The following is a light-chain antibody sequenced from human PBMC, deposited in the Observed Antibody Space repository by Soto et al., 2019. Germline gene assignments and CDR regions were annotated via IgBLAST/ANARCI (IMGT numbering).Light chain of an antibody. V-gene: IGKV1-39*01. J-gene: IGKJ1*01. Sequence: DIQMTQSPSSLSASVGDRVTITCRASQSVNKYLNWYQQKPGKAPRLLIYAASTLHSGVPSRFSGSGSGTDFTLTISTLQPEDFATYYGQQSYSTPGTFGQGTKVEVK. CDR2: AAS. CDR1: QSVNKY. CDR3: QQSYSTPGT.